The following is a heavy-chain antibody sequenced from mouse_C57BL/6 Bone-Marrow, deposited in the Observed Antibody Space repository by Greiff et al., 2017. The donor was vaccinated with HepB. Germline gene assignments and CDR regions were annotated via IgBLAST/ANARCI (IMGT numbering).Heavy chain of an antibody. J-gene: IGHJ2*01. CDR1: GYTFTSYG. Sequence: LVESGAELARPGASVKLSCKASGYTFTSYGISWVKQRTGQGLEWIGEIYPRSGNTYYNEKFKGKATLTADKSSSTEYMELRSLTSEDSAVYFCARRGVYYYFDYWGQGTTLTVSS. CDR3: ARRGVYYYFDY. CDR2: IYPRSGNT. V-gene: IGHV1-81*01. D-gene: IGHD1-1*01.